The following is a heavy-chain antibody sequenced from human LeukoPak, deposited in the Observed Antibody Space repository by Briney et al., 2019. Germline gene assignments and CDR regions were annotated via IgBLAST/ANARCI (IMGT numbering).Heavy chain of an antibody. V-gene: IGHV3-48*03. CDR2: ISSSGSTI. D-gene: IGHD3-10*01. CDR3: ARDEMVRGVIIPLDY. J-gene: IGHJ4*02. CDR1: GFTFSSYE. Sequence: GGSLRLSCAASGFTFSSYEMNWVRQAPGKGLEGVSYISSSGSTIYYADSVKGRFTISRDNAKNSLYLQMNSLRAEDTAVYYCARDEMVRGVIIPLDYWGQGTLVTVSS.